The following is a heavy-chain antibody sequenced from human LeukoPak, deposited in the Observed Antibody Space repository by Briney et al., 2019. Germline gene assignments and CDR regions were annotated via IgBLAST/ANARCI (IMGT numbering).Heavy chain of an antibody. Sequence: TGGSLRLSCAASGFTFSSYWTSWVRQAPGKGLEWVANIKQDGSEKYYVDSVKGRFTISRDNAKNSLYLQMNSLRAEDTAVYYCARGSVDRGDFDYWGQGTLVTVSS. CDR2: IKQDGSEK. CDR3: ARGSVDRGDFDY. CDR1: GFTFSSYW. J-gene: IGHJ4*02. D-gene: IGHD1-14*01. V-gene: IGHV3-7*04.